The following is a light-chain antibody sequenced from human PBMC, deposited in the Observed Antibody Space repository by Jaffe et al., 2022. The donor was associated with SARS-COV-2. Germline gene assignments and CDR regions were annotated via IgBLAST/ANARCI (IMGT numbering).Light chain of an antibody. CDR2: GEN. CDR3: NSRDTNTNLHVL. J-gene: IGLJ2*01. Sequence: SSELTQDPAVSVALGQTVRITCQGDSLRKYYASWYQQKSGQAPVLVIYGENNRPSGIPDRFSGSSSGSTASLTITGAQAEDEADYYCNSRDTNTNLHVLFGGGTKLTVL. V-gene: IGLV3-19*01. CDR1: SLRKYY.